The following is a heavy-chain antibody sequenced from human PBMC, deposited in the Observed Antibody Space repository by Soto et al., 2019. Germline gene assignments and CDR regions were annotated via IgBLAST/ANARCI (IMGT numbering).Heavy chain of an antibody. CDR3: AGARCGSPTVFDY. Sequence: QVLLVESGGGVVQPGRSLRLSCVASGFTFSNFAMHWVRQAPGKGLEGVAVIWDDGSKKYYADSVKGRFTISRDDSKNTRHLEMNSRRPEETALYCCAGARCGSPTVFDYWGRGTLVTVSS. D-gene: IGHD3-10*01. J-gene: IGHJ4*02. CDR1: GFTFSNFA. V-gene: IGHV3-33*01. CDR2: IWDDGSKK.